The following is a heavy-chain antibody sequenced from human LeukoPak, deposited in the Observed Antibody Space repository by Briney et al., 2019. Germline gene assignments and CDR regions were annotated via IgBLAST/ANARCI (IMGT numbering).Heavy chain of an antibody. CDR2: IYYSGST. Sequence: XXXSIYYSGSTYYNPPLKSRVTISVDTSKNQFSLKLSSVTAADTAVYYCARGTYGSGSVYFDYWGQGTLVTVSS. V-gene: IGHV4-39*01. CDR3: ARGTYGSGSVYFDY. J-gene: IGHJ4*02. D-gene: IGHD3-10*01.